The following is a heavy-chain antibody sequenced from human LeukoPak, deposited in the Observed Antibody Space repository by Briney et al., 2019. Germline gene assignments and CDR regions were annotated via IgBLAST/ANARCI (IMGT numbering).Heavy chain of an antibody. Sequence: SQTLSLTCAVSGGSISSGDYYWSWIRQPPGKGLEWIGYIYYSGSTYYNPSLKSRVTISVDTSKNQFSLKLSSVTAADTAVYYCARVTSLSGFGYWGQGTLVTVSS. CDR1: GGSISSGDYY. J-gene: IGHJ4*02. CDR3: ARVTSLSGFGY. CDR2: IYYSGST. V-gene: IGHV4-30-4*01.